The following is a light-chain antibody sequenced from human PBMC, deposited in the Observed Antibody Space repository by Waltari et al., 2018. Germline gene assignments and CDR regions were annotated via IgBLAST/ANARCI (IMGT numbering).Light chain of an antibody. CDR1: SSDIGGYDY. J-gene: IGLJ2*01. CDR3: SSYTGSYIMV. Sequence: QSDLTQPASVSGSPGQSVTISCTGTSSDIGGYDYVSWYQQHPGKAPKLMIYDVTKRPSGVPNRFFGSKSGNTASLTISGLQAEDEADYYCSSYTGSYIMVFGGGTKVTVL. V-gene: IGLV2-11*01. CDR2: DVT.